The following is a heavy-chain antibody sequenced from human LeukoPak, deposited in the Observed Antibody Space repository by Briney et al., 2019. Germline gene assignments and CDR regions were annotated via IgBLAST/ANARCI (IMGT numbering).Heavy chain of an antibody. J-gene: IGHJ4*02. CDR3: AKDRFYSSSSPFDY. D-gene: IGHD6-6*01. CDR2: IRYDGSNK. CDR1: GFTFSSYG. Sequence: PGGSLRLSCAASGFTFSSYGMHWVRQAPGKGLEWVAFIRYDGSNKYYADSVKGRFTISRDNSKNTLYLQMNSLRAEDTAVYYCAKDRFYSSSSPFDYWGQGTLVTVSP. V-gene: IGHV3-30*02.